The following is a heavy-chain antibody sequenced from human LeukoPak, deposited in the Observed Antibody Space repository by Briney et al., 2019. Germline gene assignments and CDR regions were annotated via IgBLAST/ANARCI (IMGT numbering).Heavy chain of an antibody. D-gene: IGHD6-19*01. V-gene: IGHV4-59*01. J-gene: IGHJ4*02. CDR1: GGSISSYY. CDR3: ARVGYSSGWYPN. Sequence: SETLSLTRTVSGGSISSYYWSWIRQPPGKGLEWIGDIFYTGSTNYNPSLKSRVTISVDTSKNQFSLKLSSVTAADTAVYYCARVGYSSGWYPNWGQGTLVTVSS. CDR2: IFYTGST.